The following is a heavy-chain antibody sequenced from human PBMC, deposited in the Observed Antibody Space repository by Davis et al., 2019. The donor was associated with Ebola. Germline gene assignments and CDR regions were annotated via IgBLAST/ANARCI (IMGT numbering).Heavy chain of an antibody. Sequence: GESLKISCAASGFTFSSYWMSWVRQAPGKGLEWVANIKQDGSEKYYVDSVKGRFTISRDNAKNSLYLQMNSLRAEDTAVYYCTREWRYGGRSYYYYGMDVWGQGTTVTVSS. J-gene: IGHJ6*02. CDR1: GFTFSSYW. CDR3: TREWRYGGRSYYYYGMDV. V-gene: IGHV3-7*03. CDR2: IKQDGSEK. D-gene: IGHD4-23*01.